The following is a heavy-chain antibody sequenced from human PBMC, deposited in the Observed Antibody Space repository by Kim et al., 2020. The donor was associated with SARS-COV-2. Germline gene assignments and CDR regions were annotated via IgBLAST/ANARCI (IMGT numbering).Heavy chain of an antibody. J-gene: IGHJ3*02. D-gene: IGHD6-6*01. V-gene: IGHV4-59*08. CDR3: ARRCSSSSRRWGYAFDI. Sequence: LKSRVTISVDTSKNQFSLKLSSVTAADTAVYYCARRCSSSSRRWGYAFDIWGQGTMVTVSS.